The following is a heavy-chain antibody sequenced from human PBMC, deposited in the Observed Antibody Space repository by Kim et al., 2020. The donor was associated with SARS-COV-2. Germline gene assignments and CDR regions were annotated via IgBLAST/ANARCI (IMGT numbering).Heavy chain of an antibody. CDR3: AKDRCSSTGCAVSFDY. V-gene: IGHV3-23*01. J-gene: IGHJ4*02. D-gene: IGHD2-2*01. Sequence: VKGRLTHAKDNAKNAQYLQMNSLRAEDTAVYYCAKDRCSSTGCAVSFDYWGQGTLVTVSS.